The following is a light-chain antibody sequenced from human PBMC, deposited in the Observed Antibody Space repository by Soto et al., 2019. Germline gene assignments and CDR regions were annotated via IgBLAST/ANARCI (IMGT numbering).Light chain of an antibody. CDR3: QQYTNTNNPWM. CDR1: QTISTW. J-gene: IGKJ1*01. V-gene: IGKV1-5*01. Sequence: DIQVTQSPPTLSASVGDRVNITCRASQTISTWMAWYQQKPGKAPKLLVYDASTLQSGVASRFSGSGSGTEFTLIISGLQPDDSATYYCQQYTNTNNPWMFGQGTKVDIK. CDR2: DAS.